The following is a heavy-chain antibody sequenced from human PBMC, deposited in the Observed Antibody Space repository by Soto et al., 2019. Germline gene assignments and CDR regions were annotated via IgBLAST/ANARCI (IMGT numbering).Heavy chain of an antibody. Sequence: QVQLVQSGAEVKKPGASVKVSCKASGYTFTSYYMHWVRQAPGQGLEWMGIINPSGGSTSYAQKCQGRVTMTRDTSTSTVYMELSSLRSEDTAVYYCASPSGGYYYDSSGYAPLDYWGQGTLVTVSS. J-gene: IGHJ4*02. CDR2: INPSGGST. D-gene: IGHD3-22*01. CDR1: GYTFTSYY. V-gene: IGHV1-46*01. CDR3: ASPSGGYYYDSSGYAPLDY.